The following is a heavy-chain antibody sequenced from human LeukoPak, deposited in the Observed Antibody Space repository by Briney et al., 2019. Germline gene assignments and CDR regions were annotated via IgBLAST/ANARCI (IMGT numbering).Heavy chain of an antibody. D-gene: IGHD3-22*01. J-gene: IGHJ4*02. V-gene: IGHV4-59*01. CDR2: IYYSGST. Sequence: SETLSLTCTVSGGSISSYCWSWIRQPPGKGLEWIGYIYYSGSTNYNPSLKSRVTISVDTSKNQFSLKLSSVTAADTALYYCARSYYDSSGYLDYWGQGTLVTVSS. CDR3: ARSYYDSSGYLDY. CDR1: GGSISSYC.